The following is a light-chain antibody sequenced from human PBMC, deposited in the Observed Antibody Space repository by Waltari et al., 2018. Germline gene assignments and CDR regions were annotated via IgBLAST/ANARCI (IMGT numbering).Light chain of an antibody. CDR1: QSIAGN. CDR2: DAS. Sequence: EIVLTQSPATLSLSPGERASLSCRASQSIAGNLAWYQQKPGQAPRLLIYDASNRATDSPARFRGSGSGTDFTLTISSLEPEDFAIYYCQQRYSWPLTFGGGTKVEIK. J-gene: IGKJ4*01. V-gene: IGKV3-11*01. CDR3: QQRYSWPLT.